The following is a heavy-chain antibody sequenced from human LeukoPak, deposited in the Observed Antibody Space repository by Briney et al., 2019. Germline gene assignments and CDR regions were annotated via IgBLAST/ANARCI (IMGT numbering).Heavy chain of an antibody. D-gene: IGHD5-18*01. CDR3: AREGRGYSYGDNWFDP. Sequence: ASVKVSCKASGYTFTSYYMHWVRQAPGQGLEWVGIINPSGGSTSYAQKFQGRVTMTRDTSTSTVYMELSGLRSEDTAVYYCAREGRGYSYGDNWFDPWGQGTLVTVSS. V-gene: IGHV1-46*01. CDR2: INPSGGST. CDR1: GYTFTSYY. J-gene: IGHJ5*02.